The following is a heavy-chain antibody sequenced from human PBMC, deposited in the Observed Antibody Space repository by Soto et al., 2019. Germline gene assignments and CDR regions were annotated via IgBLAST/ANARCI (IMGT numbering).Heavy chain of an antibody. CDR2: IAYDGGNK. D-gene: IGHD6-13*01. J-gene: IGHJ5*02. CDR3: ARDRIPEGGLYWFDP. Sequence: GGSLRLSCAASGFTFSTYAMHWVRQAPGKGLEWVAVIAYDGGNKYYADSVKGRFTISRDNSKNTLFLQMNSLRAEDTAVYYCARDRIPEGGLYWFDPWGQGTLVTVSS. V-gene: IGHV3-30-3*01. CDR1: GFTFSTYA.